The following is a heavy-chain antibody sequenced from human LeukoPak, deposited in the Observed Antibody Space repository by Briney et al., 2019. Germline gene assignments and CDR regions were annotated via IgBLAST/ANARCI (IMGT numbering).Heavy chain of an antibody. CDR2: ISGSGGST. V-gene: IGHV3-23*01. CDR1: GFTFNSYA. Sequence: GGSLRLSCVASGFTFNSYAMTWVRQAPGKGLEWVSAISGSGGSTYYADSVKGRFTISRDNSKNTLYLQMTSLRAEDTAVYYCAKVSGNPGYYYFDYWGQGTLVTVSS. D-gene: IGHD4-23*01. J-gene: IGHJ4*02. CDR3: AKVSGNPGYYYFDY.